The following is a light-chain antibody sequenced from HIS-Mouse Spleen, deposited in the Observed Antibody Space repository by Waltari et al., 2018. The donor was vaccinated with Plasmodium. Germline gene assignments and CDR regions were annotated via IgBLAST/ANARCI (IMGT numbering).Light chain of an antibody. J-gene: IGKJ2*01. CDR2: GAS. CDR1: QSVSSSY. CDR3: QQYGSSPYT. Sequence: EIVLTQSPGTLSLSPGERATLSCRASQSVSSSYLAWYQQNPGQAPRPLIYGASSRATGIPDRFSGSGPGTDFTLTISRLEPEDFAVYYWQQYGSSPYTFGQGTKLEIK. V-gene: IGKV3-20*01.